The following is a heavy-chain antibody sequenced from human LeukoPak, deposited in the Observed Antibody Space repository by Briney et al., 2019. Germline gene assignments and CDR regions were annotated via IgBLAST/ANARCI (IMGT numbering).Heavy chain of an antibody. CDR1: GFTFNNYV. Sequence: PGGSLRLSCAASGFTFNNYVMNWVRQAPGKGLEWVSAITDSSTSTYYADSVKGRFTISRHNSKNTLYLQMNSLRAEDTAVYYCAKGSSSSRPYYFDYWGRRTLVTVSS. CDR2: ITDSSTST. V-gene: IGHV3-23*01. CDR3: AKGSSSSRPYYFDY. J-gene: IGHJ4*02. D-gene: IGHD6-13*01.